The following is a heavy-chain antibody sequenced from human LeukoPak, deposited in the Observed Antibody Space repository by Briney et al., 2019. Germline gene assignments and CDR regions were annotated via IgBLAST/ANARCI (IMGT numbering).Heavy chain of an antibody. D-gene: IGHD3-10*01. CDR2: IYPGDSDT. J-gene: IGHJ4*02. V-gene: IGHV5-51*01. Sequence: GESLQISCKGSGYSFSSYWIAWVRQMSGKGLEWMGIIYPGDSDTTYSPSFQGQVTISADKSITTAYLQWSSLKASDTAMYYCARLAFGSLGIDYWGQGTLVTVSS. CDR1: GYSFSSYW. CDR3: ARLAFGSLGIDY.